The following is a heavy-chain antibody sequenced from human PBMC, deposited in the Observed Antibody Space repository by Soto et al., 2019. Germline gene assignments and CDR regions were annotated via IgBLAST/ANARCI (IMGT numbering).Heavy chain of an antibody. Sequence: QVQLVESGGGVVQPGRSLRLSCAASGFSFSSYAMHWVRQAPGKGLEWVAIISHDGNIKRYADFVEGRFIVFRDNSNNNLLLQMESRKTDDTAVYYCAKELAYGDFWRGLEYWGQGTLVTVAS. CDR2: ISHDGNIK. D-gene: IGHD3-3*01. V-gene: IGHV3-30*18. J-gene: IGHJ4*02. CDR3: AKELAYGDFWRGLEY. CDR1: GFSFSSYA.